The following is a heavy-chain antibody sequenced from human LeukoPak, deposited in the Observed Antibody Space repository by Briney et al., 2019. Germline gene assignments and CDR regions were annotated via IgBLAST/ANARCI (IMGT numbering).Heavy chain of an antibody. CDR2: ISADNGNT. J-gene: IGHJ4*02. D-gene: IGHD3-3*02. V-gene: IGHV1-18*01. CDR3: AREGPFHGFGRSIFGDC. Sequence: ASVKVSCKGSGYTFTNYGISWVRQAPGQGLEWMGWISADNGNTKYTQTLQGRIAMTTDTATSTAYMDLRSLRSDDTAVYYCAREGPFHGFGRSIFGDCWGQGTLVAVSS. CDR1: GYTFTNYG.